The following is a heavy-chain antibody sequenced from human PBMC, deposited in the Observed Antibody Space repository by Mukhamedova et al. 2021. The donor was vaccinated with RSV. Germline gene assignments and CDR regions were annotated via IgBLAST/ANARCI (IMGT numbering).Heavy chain of an antibody. J-gene: IGHJ4*02. CDR3: ARTATAVHPHDY. D-gene: IGHD5-12*01. Sequence: TNYADSVKGRFTVSRDNAKNSLYLQMNSLRAEDTAVYYCARTATAVHPHDYWGQGTLVTVSS. V-gene: IGHV3-11*06. CDR2: T.